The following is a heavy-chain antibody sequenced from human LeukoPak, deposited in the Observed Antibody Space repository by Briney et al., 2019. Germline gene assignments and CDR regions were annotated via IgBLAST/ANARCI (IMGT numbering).Heavy chain of an antibody. J-gene: IGHJ4*02. D-gene: IGHD2-21*01. CDR2: IYHSGIT. V-gene: IGHV4-38-2*01. Sequence: SETLSLTCAVSGYSISTGYYWGWIRQSPGKGLEWIGNIYHSGITHYNPSLQGRVTLSVDTSKNQFSLNLNSVTAADTAVYYCTRLSTASSRPAYYWGQGTLVIVSS. CDR3: TRLSTASSRPAYY. CDR1: GYSISTGYY.